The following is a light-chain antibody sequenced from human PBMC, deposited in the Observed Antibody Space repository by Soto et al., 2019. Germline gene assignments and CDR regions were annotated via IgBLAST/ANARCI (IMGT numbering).Light chain of an antibody. J-gene: IGKJ4*01. Sequence: DIQMTQSPSSLSASVGDRVTITCRASQSITTYLNWYRQKPGKAPKLLIYAASSLQSGVPSRFSVSGSETEFNLSIRSLQPEDFATYFCQPIYSAPLTLGGGTKVEIK. V-gene: IGKV1-39*01. CDR2: AAS. CDR3: QPIYSAPLT. CDR1: QSITTY.